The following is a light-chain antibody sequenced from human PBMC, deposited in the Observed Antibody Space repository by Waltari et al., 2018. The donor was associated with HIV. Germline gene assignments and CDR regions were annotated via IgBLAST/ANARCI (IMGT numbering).Light chain of an antibody. CDR1: VADSGPEIY. CDR3: SSYSTITSLYV. CDR2: MLS. V-gene: IGLV2-14*01. J-gene: IGLJ1*01. Sequence: QSALAQPASVSGSPGQSLTISCAGAVADSGPEIYVSWYQQHPGRAPRLIIYMLSRRPSGVSDRFSGSSSGMSATLTISGLQSDDEAHYYCSSYSTITSLYVFGTGTRVTVL.